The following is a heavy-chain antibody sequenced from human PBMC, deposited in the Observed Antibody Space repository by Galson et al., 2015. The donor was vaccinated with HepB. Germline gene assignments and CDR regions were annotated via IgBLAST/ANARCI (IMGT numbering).Heavy chain of an antibody. CDR3: AREPIPPIRIAATGLDC. D-gene: IGHD6-13*01. J-gene: IGHJ4*02. V-gene: IGHV3-21*01. CDR1: GFTFSSYT. Sequence: SLRLSCAASGFTFSSYTMNWVRQAPGKGLEWVSSISRSSTYIYYAESLKGRLTISRDNAKNSLYLQMNSLRAEDSAVYYCAREPIPPIRIAATGLDCWGQGTLVTVSS. CDR2: ISRSSTYI.